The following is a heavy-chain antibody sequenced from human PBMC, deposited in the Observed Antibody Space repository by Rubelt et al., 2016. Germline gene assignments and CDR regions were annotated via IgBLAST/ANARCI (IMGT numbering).Heavy chain of an antibody. D-gene: IGHD3-10*01. V-gene: IGHV5-10-1*01. Sequence: EVQLVQSGAEVKKPGESLKISCKGSGYSFTSYWISWVRQMPGKGLEWMGRIDPSDSYSNYSPSFDGHVTISADKSISTAYRQWSSLKASDTAIYFCAGLRADRPSDKAGGYIDSWGQGALVTVSS. CDR3: AGLRADRPSDKAGGYIDS. J-gene: IGHJ4*02. CDR1: GYSFTSYW. CDR2: IDPSDSYS.